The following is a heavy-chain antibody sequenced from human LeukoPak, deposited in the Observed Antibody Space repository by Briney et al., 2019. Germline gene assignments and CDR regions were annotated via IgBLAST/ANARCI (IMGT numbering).Heavy chain of an antibody. CDR3: ARVSQQGYYFDY. V-gene: IGHV1-69*13. CDR2: IIPIFGTA. D-gene: IGHD1/OR15-1a*01. J-gene: IGHJ4*02. Sequence: ASVTVSCKASGGTFSSYAISWVRQAPGQGLEWMGGIIPIFGTANYAQKFQGRVTITADESTSTAYMELSSLRSEDTAVYYCARVSQQGYYFDYWGQGTLVTVSS. CDR1: GGTFSSYA.